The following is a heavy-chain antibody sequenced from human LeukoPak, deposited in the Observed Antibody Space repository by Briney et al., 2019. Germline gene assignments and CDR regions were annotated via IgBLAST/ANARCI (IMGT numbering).Heavy chain of an antibody. J-gene: IGHJ3*02. V-gene: IGHV1-69-2*01. Sequence: ASVKVSCKVSGYTYTDYYMHWVLQAPGKGLEWMGLVDPEDGETIYAEKFQGRVTITADTSTDTAYMELSSLRSEDTAVYYCATPRYSGSYGDAFDIWGQGTMVTVSS. CDR2: VDPEDGET. D-gene: IGHD1-26*01. CDR3: ATPRYSGSYGDAFDI. CDR1: GYTYTDYY.